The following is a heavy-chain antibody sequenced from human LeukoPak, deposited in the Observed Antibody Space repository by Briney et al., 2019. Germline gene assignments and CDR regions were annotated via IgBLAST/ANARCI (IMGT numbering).Heavy chain of an antibody. Sequence: SVKVSCKASGGTFSSYAISWVRQAPGQGLEWMGRIIPIFGTANYAQKFQGRVTITTDESTSPAYMELSSLRSEDTAVYYCARDLYSGSYHNYFDYWGQGTLVTVSS. CDR2: IIPIFGTA. V-gene: IGHV1-69*05. J-gene: IGHJ4*02. CDR3: ARDLYSGSYHNYFDY. CDR1: GGTFSSYA. D-gene: IGHD1-26*01.